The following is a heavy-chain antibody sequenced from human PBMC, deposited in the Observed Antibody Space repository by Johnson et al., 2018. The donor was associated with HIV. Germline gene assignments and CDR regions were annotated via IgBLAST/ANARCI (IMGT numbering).Heavy chain of an antibody. D-gene: IGHD5-12*01. Sequence: VQLVESGGGLVHPGGSLRLSCATSGFTFSSYWMSWVRQAPGKGLEWVANIKQDGSEKYYADSVRGRFSISRDKSKDTLYLQMSSLRAEDTAVYYCAKGRGYDYDALDFWGQGTMVTVSS. J-gene: IGHJ3*01. CDR1: GFTFSSYW. CDR2: IKQDGSEK. V-gene: IGHV3-7*05. CDR3: AKGRGYDYDALDF.